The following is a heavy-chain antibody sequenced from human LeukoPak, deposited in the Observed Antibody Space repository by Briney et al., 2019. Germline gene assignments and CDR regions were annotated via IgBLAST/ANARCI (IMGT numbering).Heavy chain of an antibody. CDR2: IYSGGST. V-gene: IGHV3-66*01. D-gene: IGHD2-2*02. Sequence: GGSLRLSCAASGFTVSSNYMSWVRQAPGKGLEWVSVIYSGGSTYYAASVKGRFTISRDNSKNTLYLQMNSMRAEDTAVYYCAKDGPHIVVVPAAIDYWGQGTLVTVSS. J-gene: IGHJ4*02. CDR1: GFTVSSNY. CDR3: AKDGPHIVVVPAAIDY.